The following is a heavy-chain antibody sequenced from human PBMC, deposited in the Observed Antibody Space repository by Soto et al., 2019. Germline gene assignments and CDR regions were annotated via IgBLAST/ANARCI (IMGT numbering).Heavy chain of an antibody. J-gene: IGHJ4*02. CDR2: IFYSGST. CDR3: VRYCSGVSFFFSHFDF. D-gene: IGHD2-15*01. V-gene: IGHV4-31*03. CDR1: GGSISSGGYY. Sequence: QVQLQESGPGLVKPSQTLSLTCTVSGGSISSGGYYWSWIRQHPGKGLEWIGYIFYSGSTYYNPSLKSRVTITVDTSKNQSPRKLSAVTAADTAVCSCVRYCSGVSFFFSHFDFWGQRTLVTVSS.